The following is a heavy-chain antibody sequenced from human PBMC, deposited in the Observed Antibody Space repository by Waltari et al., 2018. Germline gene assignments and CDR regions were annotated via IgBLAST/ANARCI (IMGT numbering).Heavy chain of an antibody. V-gene: IGHV4-39*07. CDR1: GGSISSSSYY. CDR3: ARDPLSSGWPFDY. D-gene: IGHD6-19*01. J-gene: IGHJ4*02. CDR2: IYYSGST. Sequence: QLQLQESGPGLVKPSETLSLTCPVSGGSISSSSYYWRWIRQPPGKGLEWIGSIYYSGSTYYNPSLKSRVTISVDTSKNQFSLKLSSVTAADTAVYYCARDPLSSGWPFDYWGQGTLVTVSS.